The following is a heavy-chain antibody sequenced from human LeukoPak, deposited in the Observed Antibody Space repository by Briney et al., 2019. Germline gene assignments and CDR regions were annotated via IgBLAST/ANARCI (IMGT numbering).Heavy chain of an antibody. D-gene: IGHD6-13*01. CDR3: ARVYSSSQNYYYYYYMDV. CDR2: INPNSGGT. V-gene: IGHV1-2*02. J-gene: IGHJ6*03. CDR1: GYTFTNYY. Sequence: ASVKVSCKASGYTFTNYYVHWVRQAPGQGLEWMGWINPNSGGTNYAQKFQGRVTMTRNTSISTAYMELSSLRSEDTAVYYCARVYSSSQNYYYYYYMDVWGKGTTVTVSS.